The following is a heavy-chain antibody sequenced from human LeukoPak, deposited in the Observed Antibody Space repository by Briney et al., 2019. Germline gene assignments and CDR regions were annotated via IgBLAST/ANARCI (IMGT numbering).Heavy chain of an antibody. CDR2: INSNGGST. Sequence: GGSLRLSCAASGFTFSTSVMHWVRQAPGKGLEHVSAINSNGGSTYYGNSVKGRFTISRDNSKNTLYLQMGSLRPEDMAVYYCATRKQRGAAAGLDAFDIWGQGTMVTVSS. CDR3: ATRKQRGAAAGLDAFDI. D-gene: IGHD6-13*01. V-gene: IGHV3-64*01. CDR1: GFTFSTSV. J-gene: IGHJ3*02.